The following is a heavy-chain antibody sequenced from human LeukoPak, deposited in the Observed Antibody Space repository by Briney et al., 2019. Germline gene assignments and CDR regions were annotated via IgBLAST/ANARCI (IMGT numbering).Heavy chain of an antibody. CDR1: GFTFSSYG. Sequence: GRSLRLSCAASGFTFSSYGMHWVRQAPGKGLEWVAVISYDGSNKYYADSVKGRFTISRDNSKNTLYLQMNSLRAEDTAVYYCAKNRDRGVPTYYYDSSGSSHFDLWGRGTLVSVSS. CDR3: AKNRDRGVPTYYYDSSGSSHFDL. V-gene: IGHV3-30*18. D-gene: IGHD3-22*01. CDR2: ISYDGSNK. J-gene: IGHJ2*01.